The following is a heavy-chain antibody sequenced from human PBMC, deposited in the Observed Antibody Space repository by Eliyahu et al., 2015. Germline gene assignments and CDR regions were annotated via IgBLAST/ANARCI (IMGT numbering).Heavy chain of an antibody. J-gene: IGHJ3*02. V-gene: IGHV3-11*01. CDR1: GSPFSDYY. D-gene: IGHD3-16*01. CDR2: MSSSAGTI. Sequence: QVQLVESGGGLVKPGGSLRLSXAASGSPFSDYYMAWIRQAPGKGLEWVSYMSSSAGTIYYADSVKGRFTVSRDNAKNSLYLQMNSLRVEDTAVYYCARRGSEGAFDIWGQGTMVTVSS. CDR3: ARRGSEGAFDI.